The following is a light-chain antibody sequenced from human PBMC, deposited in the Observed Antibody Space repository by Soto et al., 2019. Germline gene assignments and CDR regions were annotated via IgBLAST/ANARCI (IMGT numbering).Light chain of an antibody. CDR3: CSYAGSYSVV. J-gene: IGLJ2*01. CDR1: SSDVGGYND. V-gene: IGLV2-11*01. Sequence: QSALTQPRSVSGSPGQSVTISCTGTSSDVGGYNDVSWYQRHPGKAPKLMIYDVSKRPSGVPDRFSGSKSGNTASLTISGLQAEDEADYYCCSYAGSYSVVFGGGTKLTVL. CDR2: DVS.